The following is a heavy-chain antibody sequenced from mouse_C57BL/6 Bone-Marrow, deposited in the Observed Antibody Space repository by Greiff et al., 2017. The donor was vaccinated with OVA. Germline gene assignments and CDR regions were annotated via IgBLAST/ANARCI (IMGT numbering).Heavy chain of an antibody. J-gene: IGHJ4*01. CDR2: ISSGGSYT. D-gene: IGHD2-4*01. CDR3: ARPLYDYDEGYYAMDY. Sequence: EVKVEESGGDLVKPGGSLKLSCAASGFTFSSYGMSWVRQTPDKRLEWVATISSGGSYTYYPDSVKGRFTISRDNAKNTLYLQMSSLKSEDTAMYYCARPLYDYDEGYYAMDYWGQGTSVTVSS. CDR1: GFTFSSYG. V-gene: IGHV5-6*02.